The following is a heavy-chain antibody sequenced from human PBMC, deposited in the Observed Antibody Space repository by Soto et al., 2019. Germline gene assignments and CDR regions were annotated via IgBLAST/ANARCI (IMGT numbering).Heavy chain of an antibody. CDR1: GYTFTSYG. Sequence: QVQLVQSGAEVKKPGASVKVSCKASGYTFTSYGISWVRQAPGQGLEWMGWISAYNGNTNYAQKLQGRVTMTTDPSTSKAYMERRSLGADDKAVYYCARDPFGIAAACTVDYWGQGTLVTVSS. CDR3: ARDPFGIAAACTVDY. D-gene: IGHD6-13*01. J-gene: IGHJ4*02. CDR2: ISAYNGNT. V-gene: IGHV1-18*01.